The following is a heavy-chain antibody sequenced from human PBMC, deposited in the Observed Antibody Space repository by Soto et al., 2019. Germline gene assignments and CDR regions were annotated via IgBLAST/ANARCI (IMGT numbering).Heavy chain of an antibody. CDR3: ARLDVSGKDY. CDR1: GASIRGGSYY. D-gene: IGHD1-26*01. CDR2: IYYSWST. J-gene: IGHJ4*02. V-gene: IGHV4-39*01. Sequence: ESLSLSCTVSGASIRGGSYYWGWIRQPPGKGLEWIGSIYYSWSTYYNPSLKSRVTISVDTSKNQFSLKLSSVAAADTDVYYCARLDVSGKDYWGQGTLVTVSS.